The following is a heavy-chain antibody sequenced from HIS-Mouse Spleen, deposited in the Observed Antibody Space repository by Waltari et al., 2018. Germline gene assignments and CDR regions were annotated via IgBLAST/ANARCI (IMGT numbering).Heavy chain of an antibody. V-gene: IGHV3-21*01. CDR2: ISSGSSYI. Sequence: EVQLVESGGGLVKPGGSLRLSCAASGFTFSSYSMNWVRQAPGKGLGWVSSISSGSSYIYDADSVKGRFTISRDNAKNSLYLQMNSLRAEDTAVYYCARDRITQFLDYWGQGTLVTVSS. D-gene: IGHD2-15*01. CDR3: ARDRITQFLDY. CDR1: GFTFSSYS. J-gene: IGHJ4*02.